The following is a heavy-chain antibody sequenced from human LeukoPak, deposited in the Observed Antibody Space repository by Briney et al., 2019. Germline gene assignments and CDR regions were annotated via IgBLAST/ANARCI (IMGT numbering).Heavy chain of an antibody. CDR2: ISPSGSTL. CDR3: ARDSFYSSGYYRYFDY. CDR1: GFTFSTYE. Sequence: GGSLRLSCAASGFTFSTYEMSWVRQPRAKGLEWVSYISPSGSTLYYADSVKGRFTISRDNAENLLFLQMNSLRAEDTAVYYCARDSFYSSGYYRYFDYWGQGTLVTVSS. J-gene: IGHJ4*02. V-gene: IGHV3-48*03. D-gene: IGHD3-22*01.